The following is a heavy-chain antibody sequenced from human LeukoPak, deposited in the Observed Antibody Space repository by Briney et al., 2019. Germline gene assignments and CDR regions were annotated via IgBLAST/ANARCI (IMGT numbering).Heavy chain of an antibody. V-gene: IGHV4-34*01. D-gene: IGHD2/OR15-2a*01. Sequence: PSETLSLTCAVYGGSFSGYYWSWIRQPPGKGLEWIGEINHRGSTNYNPSLKSRVTISVDTSKNQFSLKLSSVTAADTAVYYCAREGETVKSTNFDYWGQGTLVTVSS. CDR3: AREGETVKSTNFDY. CDR2: INHRGST. CDR1: GGSFSGYY. J-gene: IGHJ4*02.